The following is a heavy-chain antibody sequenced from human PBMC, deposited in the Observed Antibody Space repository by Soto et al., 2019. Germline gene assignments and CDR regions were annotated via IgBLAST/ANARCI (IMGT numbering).Heavy chain of an antibody. J-gene: IGHJ5*02. CDR2: IIPIFGTA. CDR1: GGTFSSYA. CDR3: ARDRDYYGSGSPNWFDP. D-gene: IGHD3-10*01. Sequence: QVQLVQSGAEVKKPGSSVKVSCKASGGTFSSYAISWVRQAPGQGLEWMGGIIPIFGTANYAQKFQGRVTITADKSTSTAYIELSSLRSEDTAVYYCARDRDYYGSGSPNWFDPWGQGTLVTVSS. V-gene: IGHV1-69*06.